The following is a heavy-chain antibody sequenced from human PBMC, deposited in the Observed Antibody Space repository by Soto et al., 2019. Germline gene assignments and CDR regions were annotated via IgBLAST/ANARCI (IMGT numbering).Heavy chain of an antibody. J-gene: IGHJ6*02. CDR2: ISYDGSNK. CDR3: ARSQGRYYYGMDV. V-gene: IGHV3-30-3*01. Sequence: QVQLVESGGGVVQPGRSLRLSCAASGFTFSSYAMHWVRQAPGKGLEWVAVISYDGSNKYYADSVKGRFTISRDNSKNTLYLQMNSLRAEDTAVYYCARSQGRYYYGMDVWGQGTTVTVSS. CDR1: GFTFSSYA.